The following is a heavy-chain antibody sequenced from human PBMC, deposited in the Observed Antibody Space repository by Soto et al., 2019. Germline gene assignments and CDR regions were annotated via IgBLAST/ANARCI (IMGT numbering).Heavy chain of an antibody. V-gene: IGHV4-30-2*01. Sequence: TRVRTEARSGWSTSHGGYSWTSIRQPPGKGLEWIGYIYHTGTTYYNMSLKSRVTISVDRSKNQFSLKLSSVTAADTAVYYCARGINYYDSSGDSWIDPWGQGTLVTVSS. CDR2: IYHTGTT. J-gene: IGHJ5*02. CDR1: GWSTSHGGYS. CDR3: ARGINYYDSSGDSWIDP. D-gene: IGHD3-22*01.